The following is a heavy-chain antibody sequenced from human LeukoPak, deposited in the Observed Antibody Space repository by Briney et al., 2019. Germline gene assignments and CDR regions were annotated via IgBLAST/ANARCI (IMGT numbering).Heavy chain of an antibody. J-gene: IGHJ4*02. CDR1: GGSISSGGYY. CDR3: ARDKFLNTKRDGSYYFDY. CDR2: IYYSGST. D-gene: IGHD5-24*01. V-gene: IGHV4-31*03. Sequence: SETLSLTCTVSGGSISSGGYYWSWIRQHPGKGLEWIGYIYYSGSTYYNPSLKSRVTISVDTSKNQFSLKLSSVTAADTAVYYCARDKFLNTKRDGSYYFDYWGQGTLVTVSS.